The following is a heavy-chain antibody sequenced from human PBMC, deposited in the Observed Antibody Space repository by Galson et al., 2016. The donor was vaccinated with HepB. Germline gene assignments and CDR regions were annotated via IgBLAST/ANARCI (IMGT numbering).Heavy chain of an antibody. J-gene: IGHJ4*02. CDR3: ARGAGGYFDD. CDR2: ISAYNGDT. CDR1: GYTFTNYG. V-gene: IGHV1-18*01. D-gene: IGHD3-10*01. Sequence: SVKVSCKASGYTFTNYGLSWVRQAPGQGLEYMGWISAYNGDTNYAQNLQGRVTMTTDTSTSTAYMELRSLRSDDTAVYYCARGAGGYFDDWGQGTLVTVSS.